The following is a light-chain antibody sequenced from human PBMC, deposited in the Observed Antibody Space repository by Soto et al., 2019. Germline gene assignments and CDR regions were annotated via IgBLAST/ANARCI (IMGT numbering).Light chain of an antibody. CDR2: DVS. CDR3: SSYTSSSTL. Sequence: QSALTQPASVSGSPGQSITISCNGTSSDVGGYNYVSWYQQHPGKAPKLMIYDVSNRPSGVSNRFSGSKSGNTASLTISGLQAEDEADYYCSSYTSSSTLFGGGTQLTVL. J-gene: IGLJ2*01. V-gene: IGLV2-14*01. CDR1: SSDVGGYNY.